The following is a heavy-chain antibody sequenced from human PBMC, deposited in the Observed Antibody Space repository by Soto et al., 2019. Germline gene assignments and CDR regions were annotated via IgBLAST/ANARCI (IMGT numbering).Heavy chain of an antibody. J-gene: IGHJ4*02. V-gene: IGHV4-59*01. CDR2: MYYSGRT. CDR3: ARDGYSSYSDH. D-gene: IGHD6-13*01. CDR1: GGSISSYY. Sequence: SETLSLTCTVSGGSISSYYWSWIRQPPGKGLEWIGYMYYSGRTNYNPSLKSRVTISVDTSKNQFSLKLSSVTAADAAVYYCARDGYSSYSDHWGQGTLVTVSS.